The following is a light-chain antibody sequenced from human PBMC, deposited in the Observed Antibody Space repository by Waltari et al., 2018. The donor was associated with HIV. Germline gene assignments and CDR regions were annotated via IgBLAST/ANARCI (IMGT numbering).Light chain of an antibody. CDR1: YGPVPTSYY. CDR2: STN. CDR3: VLYMGSGIGV. Sequence: QTVVTQEPSFSVSPGGTVTLTCGLSYGPVPTSYYPNWYQQTPGQAPRTLIYSTNTRSSGVPDRFSGSILGNKAALTITGAQADDESDYYCVLYMGSGIGVFGGGTKLTVL. V-gene: IGLV8-61*01. J-gene: IGLJ3*02.